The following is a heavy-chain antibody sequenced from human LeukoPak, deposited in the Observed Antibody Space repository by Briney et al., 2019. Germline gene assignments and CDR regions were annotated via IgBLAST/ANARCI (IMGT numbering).Heavy chain of an antibody. CDR2: ISGYNGNT. V-gene: IGHV1-18*01. CDR3: ARASVYYSDI. Sequence: ASVKVSCKASGYTFINYGISWVRQAPGQGFEWMGWISGYNGNTNYAQNLQGRVTMTTDTSTSTAYMELRSLRSDDTAVYYCARASVYYSDIWGQGTMVTVSS. CDR1: GYTFINYG. D-gene: IGHD2/OR15-2a*01. J-gene: IGHJ3*02.